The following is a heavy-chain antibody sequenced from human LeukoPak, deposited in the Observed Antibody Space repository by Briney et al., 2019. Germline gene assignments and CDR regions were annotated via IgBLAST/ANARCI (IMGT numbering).Heavy chain of an antibody. CDR1: GFTFSSYA. V-gene: IGHV3-23*01. Sequence: GGSLRLSCAASGFTFSSYAMSWARQAPGKGLEWVSAISGSGGSTYYADSVKGRFTISRDNSKNTLYLQMNSLRAEDTAVYYCARSFSYCSGGSCYFVWGQGTLVTVSS. CDR3: ARSFSYCSGGSCYFV. D-gene: IGHD2-15*01. J-gene: IGHJ4*02. CDR2: ISGSGGST.